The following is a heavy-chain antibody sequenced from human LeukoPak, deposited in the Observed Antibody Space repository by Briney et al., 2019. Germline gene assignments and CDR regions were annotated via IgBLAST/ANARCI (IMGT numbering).Heavy chain of an antibody. V-gene: IGHV3-48*03. Sequence: GGSLRLSCAASGFTFSSYEMNWVRQAPGKGLEWVSYISSSGSTIYYADSVKGRFTISRDNAKNSLYLQMNSLRGEDTAVYYCARTYDSSGYYYSYYFDYWGQGTLVTVSS. J-gene: IGHJ4*02. CDR3: ARTYDSSGYYYSYYFDY. D-gene: IGHD3-22*01. CDR1: GFTFSSYE. CDR2: ISSSGSTI.